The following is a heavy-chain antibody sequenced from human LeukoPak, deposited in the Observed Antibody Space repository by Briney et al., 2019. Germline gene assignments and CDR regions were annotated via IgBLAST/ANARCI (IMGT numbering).Heavy chain of an antibody. CDR2: INPDSGGA. J-gene: IGHJ4*02. Sequence: GASVKVSCKASGYTFTGYYIHWVRQAPGQGLEWMGWINPDSGGANFAQKFQGRVTMTRDSSISTAYMELSRLRSDDTAVYYCGRDFHDSLDYWGQGTLVTVSS. CDR1: GYTFTGYY. V-gene: IGHV1-2*02. CDR3: GRDFHDSLDY.